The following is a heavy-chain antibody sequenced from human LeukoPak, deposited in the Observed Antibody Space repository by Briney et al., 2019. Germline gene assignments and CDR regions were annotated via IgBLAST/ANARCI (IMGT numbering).Heavy chain of an antibody. CDR1: GFTFSSYA. D-gene: IGHD6-13*01. Sequence: GGSLRLSCAASGFTFSSYAMSWVRQAPGKGLEWVSTINSGGNTYYADSMKGWFTISRDNSKNTLFLQMNSLRVEDTGVYYCSKDPPISAAGPRYSDRWGQGTLVTVSS. V-gene: IGHV3-23*01. CDR3: SKDPPISAAGPRYSDR. CDR2: INSGGNT. J-gene: IGHJ4*02.